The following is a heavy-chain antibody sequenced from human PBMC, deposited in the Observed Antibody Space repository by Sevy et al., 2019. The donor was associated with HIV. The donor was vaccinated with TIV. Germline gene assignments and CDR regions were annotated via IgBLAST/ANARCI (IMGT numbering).Heavy chain of an antibody. V-gene: IGHV3-30*03. Sequence: GGSLRLSCVGSGFIFDDYGMHWVRQAPGKGLEWVALISHDGGKKYYADSVKGRFTMSRDNFKNTLYLQMNTLRRDDTAAYFCTRDPPVYGDFPYGMDVWGQGTTVTVSS. CDR2: ISHDGGKK. J-gene: IGHJ6*02. CDR1: GFIFDDYG. CDR3: TRDPPVYGDFPYGMDV. D-gene: IGHD4-17*01.